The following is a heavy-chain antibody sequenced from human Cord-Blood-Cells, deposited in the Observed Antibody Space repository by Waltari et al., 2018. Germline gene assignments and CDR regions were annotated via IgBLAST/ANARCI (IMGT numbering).Heavy chain of an antibody. Sequence: EVQLLESGGGLVQPGGSLRLSCAASGSTFSSYALTLVRQPPGKGLEWVSAISGSGGSTYYADSVKGRFTISRDNSKNTLYLQMNSLRAEDTAVYYCAKEFSSSLGEYFQHWGQGTLVTVSS. J-gene: IGHJ1*01. CDR3: AKEFSSSLGEYFQH. D-gene: IGHD6-6*01. CDR2: ISGSGGST. V-gene: IGHV3-23*01. CDR1: GSTFSSYA.